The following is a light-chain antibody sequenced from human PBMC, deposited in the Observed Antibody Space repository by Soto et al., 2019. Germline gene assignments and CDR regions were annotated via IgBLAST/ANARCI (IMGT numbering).Light chain of an antibody. CDR2: AAS. CDR1: QGISNY. CDR3: QKYNSAPRT. J-gene: IGKJ1*01. V-gene: IGKV1-27*01. Sequence: DIQMTQSPSSLSASVGDRVTITCRASQGISNYLAWYQQKPGKVPKLLIYAASTLQSGLPSRFSGSGSGTDFTLTISSLQPADVATYYCQKYNSAPRTFGQGTKVDIK.